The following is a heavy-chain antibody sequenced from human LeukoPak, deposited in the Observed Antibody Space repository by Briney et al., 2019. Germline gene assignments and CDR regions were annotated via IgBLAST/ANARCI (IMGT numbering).Heavy chain of an antibody. CDR3: ARDRLSYGYFDY. J-gene: IGHJ4*02. V-gene: IGHV3-23*01. D-gene: IGHD5-18*01. Sequence: GGSLRLSCAASGFNFANHAMSWVRQTPGKGLEWVSAISGGGDITYYADSVTGRFTISRDNSKDTLFLQMHSLRPGDTAVYYCARDRLSYGYFDYWGQGTLVTVSS. CDR2: ISGGGDIT. CDR1: GFNFANHA.